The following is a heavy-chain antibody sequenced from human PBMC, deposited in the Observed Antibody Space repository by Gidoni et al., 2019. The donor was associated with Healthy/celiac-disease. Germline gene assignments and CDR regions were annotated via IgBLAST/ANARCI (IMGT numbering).Heavy chain of an antibody. V-gene: IGHV4-30-2*01. CDR2: MYHSGST. J-gene: IGHJ4*02. CDR3: ARARRSIGIDY. Sequence: QLQLQQSGSGLVKPSRTLSLTRAVPGGSIGSGGDSWSWIRPPPGKGLEGIGYMYHSGSTYYNPSLKRRVTISVDRTKKEFSLKRSSVTAADRAVYYCARARRSIGIDYWGQGTLVTVSS. CDR1: GGSIGSGGDS. D-gene: IGHD2-21*01.